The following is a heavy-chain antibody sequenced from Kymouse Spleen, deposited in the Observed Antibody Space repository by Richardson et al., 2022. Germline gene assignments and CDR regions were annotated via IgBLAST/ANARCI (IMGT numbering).Heavy chain of an antibody. D-gene: IGHD6-6*01. CDR2: IRSKANSYAT. J-gene: IGHJ6*02. Sequence: EVQLVESGGGLVQPGGSLKLSCAASGFTFSGSAMHWVRQASGKGLEWVGRIRSKANSYATAYAASVKGRFTISRDDSKNTAYLQMNSLKTEDTAVYYCTRHPYSSSSGYYYYGMDVWGQGTTVTVSS. V-gene: IGHV3-73*02. CDR1: GFTFSGSA. CDR3: TRHPYSSSSGYYYYGMDV.